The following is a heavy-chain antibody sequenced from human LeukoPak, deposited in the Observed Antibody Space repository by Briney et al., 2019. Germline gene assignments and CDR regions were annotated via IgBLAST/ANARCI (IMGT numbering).Heavy chain of an antibody. J-gene: IGHJ4*02. CDR2: IKEDGSQK. D-gene: IGHD2-2*01. V-gene: IGHV3-7*01. Sequence: GGSLRLSCADSGFTFSSYWMSWVRQAPGKRLEWVANIKEDGSQKYYVDSVKGRFTISRDNAKNSLYLQMNSLRAEDTAVYYCASGRVVPAAPPGYWGQGTLVTVSS. CDR3: ASGRVVPAAPPGY. CDR1: GFTFSSYW.